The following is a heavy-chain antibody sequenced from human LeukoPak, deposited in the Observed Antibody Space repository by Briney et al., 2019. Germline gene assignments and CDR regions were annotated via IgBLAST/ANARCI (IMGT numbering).Heavy chain of an antibody. CDR1: GYTFTAYD. J-gene: IGHJ4*02. Sequence: ASVKVSCKASGYTFTAYDMHWVRQAPGQGREWVGWINPNSGATNHAQRFQGRVTMTRDTSINTAYMELSRLTSDDTAVYYCSKFDEVWSGYSGYWGQGTLVTVSS. CDR2: INPNSGAT. CDR3: SKFDEVWSGYSGY. D-gene: IGHD3-3*01. V-gene: IGHV1-2*02.